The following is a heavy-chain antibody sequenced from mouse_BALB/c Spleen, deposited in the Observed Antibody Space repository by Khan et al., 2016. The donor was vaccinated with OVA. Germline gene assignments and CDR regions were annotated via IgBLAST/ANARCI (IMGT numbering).Heavy chain of an antibody. Sequence: QVQLQQSGAELVKPGTSVKLSCKTSGYTFPSYWIQWVKQRPGQGLGWIGQIFPGTGTTYYNENFKDKATLTVDTSYNSAYMKLTSLTSEDSSVYFCARGYFGNYEFVYWGQGTLVTVSP. J-gene: IGHJ3*01. CDR2: IFPGTGTT. D-gene: IGHD2-1*01. V-gene: IGHV1S132*01. CDR1: GYTFPSYW. CDR3: ARGYFGNYEFVY.